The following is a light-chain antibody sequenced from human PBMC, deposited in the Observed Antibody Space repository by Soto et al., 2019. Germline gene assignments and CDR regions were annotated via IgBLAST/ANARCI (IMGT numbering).Light chain of an antibody. CDR2: YDS. V-gene: IGLV3-21*04. J-gene: IGLJ1*01. CDR1: NIGSDS. CDR3: QVWDTTTNHLV. Sequence: SYELIKPPSVSVAPGKTARITCGGNNIGSDSVNWYLQKPGQAPVLVIYYDSDRPAGIPERLSGSKSRNTATLTITGVDAGDEADYYCQVWDTTTNHLVFGTGTKLTVL.